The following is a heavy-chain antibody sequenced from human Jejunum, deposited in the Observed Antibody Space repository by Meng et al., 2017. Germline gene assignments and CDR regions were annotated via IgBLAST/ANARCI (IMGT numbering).Heavy chain of an antibody. V-gene: IGHV4-61*01. D-gene: IGHD5-18*01. Sequence: QVQLQGPGPGLVRPSETLSLTCTVSGGSVSSGSYYWSWIRQPPGKGLEWIGYIYYGGTTNYNPSLKSRVTISADTSKNQFSLKLSSVTAADTAVYYCARGSRGYSYGWGQGTLVTVSS. CDR2: IYYGGTT. CDR3: ARGSRGYSYG. J-gene: IGHJ4*02. CDR1: GGSVSSGSYY.